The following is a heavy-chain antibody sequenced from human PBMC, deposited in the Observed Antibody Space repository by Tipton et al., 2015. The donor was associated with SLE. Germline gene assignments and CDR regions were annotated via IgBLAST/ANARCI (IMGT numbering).Heavy chain of an antibody. CDR2: ITWNSVGW. D-gene: IGHD3-16*01. J-gene: IGHJ4*02. CDR3: AGGTGAYFDH. CDR1: GFTFDGHA. V-gene: IGHV3-9*01. Sequence: SLRLSCAASGFTFDGHAMHWVRQAPGKGLEWIAGITWNSVGWGYMDSVKGRFTISRDNAKNSLYLQMNSLRSEDTAVYYCAGGTGAYFDHWGQGTLVTVSS.